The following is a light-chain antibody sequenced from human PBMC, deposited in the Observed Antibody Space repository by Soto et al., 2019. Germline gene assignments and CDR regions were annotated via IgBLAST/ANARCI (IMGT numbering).Light chain of an antibody. Sequence: EVVMTQSPASLSASPGERVTLSCRASQNIRSSLAWYQQRPGQAPRLLIYDASTRATGTPPRFSGGGSGTEFTVTISSLQSEDFAIYYCQQYDIWPPYTFGQRTKVDIK. CDR1: QNIRSS. CDR3: QQYDIWPPYT. CDR2: DAS. J-gene: IGKJ2*01. V-gene: IGKV3-15*01.